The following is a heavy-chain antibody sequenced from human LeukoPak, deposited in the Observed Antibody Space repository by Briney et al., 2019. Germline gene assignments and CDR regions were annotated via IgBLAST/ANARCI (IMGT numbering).Heavy chain of an antibody. D-gene: IGHD6-19*01. J-gene: IGHJ4*02. CDR1: GFTFSSYA. CDR2: ISYDGSNK. V-gene: IGHV3-30*04. CDR3: AKTGGWYRLDYFDY. Sequence: GGSLRLSCAASGFTFSSYAMHWVRQAPGKGLEWVAVISYDGSNKYYADSVKGRFTISRDNSKNTLYLQMNSLRAEDTAVYYCAKTGGWYRLDYFDYWGQGTLVTVSS.